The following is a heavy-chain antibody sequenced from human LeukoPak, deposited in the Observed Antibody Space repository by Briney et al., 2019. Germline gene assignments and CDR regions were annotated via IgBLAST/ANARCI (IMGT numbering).Heavy chain of an antibody. J-gene: IGHJ4*02. Sequence: GASVKVSCKASGYTFTSYGISWVRQAPGQGLEWMGWIIAYNGNTNYAQKLQGRVTMTTDTSTSTAYMELRSLRSDDTAVYYCARAGAYYGSGSYSNWGQGTLVTVSS. D-gene: IGHD3-10*01. V-gene: IGHV1-18*01. CDR3: ARAGAYYGSGSYSN. CDR1: GYTFTSYG. CDR2: IIAYNGNT.